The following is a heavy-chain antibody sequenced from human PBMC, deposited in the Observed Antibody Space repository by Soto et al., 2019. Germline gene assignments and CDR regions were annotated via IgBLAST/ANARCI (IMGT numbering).Heavy chain of an antibody. CDR2: IIPIFGTA. CDR1: GGPFSSYA. V-gene: IGHV1-69*13. Sequence: SVKVSCKASGGPFSSYAISWVRQAPGQGLEWMGGIIPIFGTANYAQKFQGRVTITADESTITAYMELSSLRSDDTAVYYCASYWSYYTKGAGSWFNPSRQGTLVTVSS. J-gene: IGHJ5*02. D-gene: IGHD3-10*01. CDR3: ASYWSYYTKGAGSWFNP.